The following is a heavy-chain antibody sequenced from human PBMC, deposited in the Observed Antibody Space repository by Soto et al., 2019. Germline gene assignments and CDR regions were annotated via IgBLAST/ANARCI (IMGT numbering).Heavy chain of an antibody. CDR3: AREEGSSLRAFDI. D-gene: IGHD6-13*01. J-gene: IGHJ3*02. CDR2: IYSGGST. V-gene: IGHV3-66*01. Sequence: EVQLVESGGGLVQPGGSLRLSCAASGFTVSSNYMSWVRQAPGKGLEWVSVIYSGGSTYYADSVKDRFTISRDNSKNALYLQMNSLRAEDTAVYYCAREEGSSLRAFDIWGQGTMVTVSS. CDR1: GFTVSSNY.